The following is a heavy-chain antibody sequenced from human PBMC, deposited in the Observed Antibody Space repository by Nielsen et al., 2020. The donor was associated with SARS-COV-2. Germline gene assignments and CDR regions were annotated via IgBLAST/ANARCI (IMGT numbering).Heavy chain of an antibody. CDR1: GFSYEDYA. CDR3: ANDRGY. D-gene: IGHD3-10*01. J-gene: IGHJ4*02. V-gene: IGHV3-9*01. CDR2: ISWNSGSI. Sequence: GGSLRLSCAASGFSYEDYAMHWVRQAPGKGLEWVSGISWNSGSIGYADSVSGRFTLSRDNAKTSLYLEMNSLRAEDTALYYCANDRGYWGQGTLVTVSS.